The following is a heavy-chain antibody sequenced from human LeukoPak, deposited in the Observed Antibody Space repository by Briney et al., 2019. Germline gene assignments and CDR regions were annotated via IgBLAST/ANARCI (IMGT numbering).Heavy chain of an antibody. D-gene: IGHD3-10*01. V-gene: IGHV1-18*01. Sequence: ASVKVSCKASGYTLTSHGISWVRQAPGQGLEWMGWISFYNGNTNNAQKLQGRMTMTTDTSTSTAYMELRSLRSDDTAVYYCARDQAPRGIDYWGQGTLVTVSS. CDR1: GYTLTSHG. CDR3: ARDQAPRGIDY. J-gene: IGHJ4*02. CDR2: ISFYNGNT.